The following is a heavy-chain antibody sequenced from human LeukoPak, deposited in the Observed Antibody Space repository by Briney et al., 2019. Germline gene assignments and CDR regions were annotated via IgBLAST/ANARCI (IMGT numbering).Heavy chain of an antibody. Sequence: GGSLRLSCAASGFTFSGYWMHWVRQDPGKGLVWVSRINSDGSSTSYADSVKGRLTISRDYAKNTLYLQMDSLKAEDTAVYYCARGGSYSFDYWGQGTLVTVSS. CDR1: GFTFSGYW. J-gene: IGHJ4*02. V-gene: IGHV3-74*01. D-gene: IGHD1-26*01. CDR3: ARGGSYSFDY. CDR2: INSDGSST.